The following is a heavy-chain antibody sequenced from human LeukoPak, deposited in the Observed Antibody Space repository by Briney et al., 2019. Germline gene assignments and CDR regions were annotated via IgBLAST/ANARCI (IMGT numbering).Heavy chain of an antibody. CDR3: ARDGTTGTTGDWFDP. V-gene: IGHV3-7*01. CDR1: GFTFSSYW. D-gene: IGHD1-1*01. Sequence: PGGSLRLSCAASGFTFSSYWMSWVRQAPGKGLEWVANIKQDGSEKYYVDSVKVRLTISRDNAKNSLYLQMNSLRAEDAAVYYCARDGTTGTTGDWFDPWGQGTLVTVSS. J-gene: IGHJ5*02. CDR2: IKQDGSEK.